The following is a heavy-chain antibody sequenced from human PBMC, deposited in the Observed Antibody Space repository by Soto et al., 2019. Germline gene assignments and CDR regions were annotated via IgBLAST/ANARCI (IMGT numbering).Heavy chain of an antibody. J-gene: IGHJ4*02. D-gene: IGHD2-15*01. CDR2: ISGSGGST. V-gene: IGHV3-23*01. CDR1: GFTFSQNA. Sequence: LRLSCAASGFTFSQNAMAWVRQAPGKGLEWVSGISGSGGSTYYADSVKGRFTISRDISKNTLYLQMNSLRVEDTAVYYCAKGAAYCSGGSCSDYWGQGTLVTVSS. CDR3: AKGAAYCSGGSCSDY.